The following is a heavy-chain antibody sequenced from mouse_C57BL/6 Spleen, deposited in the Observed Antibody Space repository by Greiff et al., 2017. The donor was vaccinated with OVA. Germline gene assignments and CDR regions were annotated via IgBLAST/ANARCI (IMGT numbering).Heavy chain of an antibody. V-gene: IGHV1-69*01. CDR3: ARSTGTWYFDV. D-gene: IGHD4-1*02. J-gene: IGHJ1*03. Sequence: VQLQQSGAELVMPGASVKLSCKASGYTFTSYWMHWVKQRPGQGLEWIGEIDPSDSYTNYNQKFKGKSTLTVDKSSSTAYMQLSSLTSEDSAVYYCARSTGTWYFDVWAQGPRSPSPQ. CDR2: IDPSDSYT. CDR1: GYTFTSYW.